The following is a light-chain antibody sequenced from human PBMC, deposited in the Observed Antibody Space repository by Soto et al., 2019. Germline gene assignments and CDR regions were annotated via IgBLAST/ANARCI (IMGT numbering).Light chain of an antibody. J-gene: IGKJ5*01. CDR2: DAS. Sequence: ESVLTQSPATLSLSPGERATLSCRASQSVSNELAWYQQKPGQPPRLLIYDASNRATGIPARFSGSGSGTDFTLTISSLEPEDFAIYYCQQRANWPITFGQGTRLEIK. V-gene: IGKV3-11*01. CDR3: QQRANWPIT. CDR1: QSVSNE.